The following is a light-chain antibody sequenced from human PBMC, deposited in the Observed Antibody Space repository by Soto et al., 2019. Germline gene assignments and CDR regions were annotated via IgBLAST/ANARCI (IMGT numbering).Light chain of an antibody. CDR2: GAS. V-gene: IGKV3-15*01. CDR1: QSVSSN. J-gene: IGKJ5*01. CDR3: QQYNNWPIT. Sequence: EIVMTQSPATLSVSPGERATLSCRASQSVSSNLAWYQHKPGQAPRLLISGASTRATGIPARFSGSGPGTEFTLTISSLQSEDFAVYYCQQYNNWPITFGQGTLLEIK.